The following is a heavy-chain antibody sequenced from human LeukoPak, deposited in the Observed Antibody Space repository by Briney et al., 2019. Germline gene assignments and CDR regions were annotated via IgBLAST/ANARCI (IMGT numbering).Heavy chain of an antibody. CDR3: GVLLWFGELLSGNFDY. CDR2: ISSSSSTI. CDR1: GFTFSSYS. J-gene: IGHJ4*02. V-gene: IGHV3-48*04. Sequence: GGSLRLSCAASGFTFSSYSMNWVRQAPGKGLEWVSYISSSSSTIYYADSVKGRFTISRDNAKNSLYLQMNSLRAEDTAVYYCGVLLWFGELLSGNFDYWGQGTLVTVSS. D-gene: IGHD3-10*01.